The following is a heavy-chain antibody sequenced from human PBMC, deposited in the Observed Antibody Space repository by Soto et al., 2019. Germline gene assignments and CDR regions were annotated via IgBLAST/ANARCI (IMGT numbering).Heavy chain of an antibody. Sequence: SETLSLTCTVSGGSISSSSYYWDWIRQPPGKGLEWIGSIYYGGSTYYNPSLKSRVTISVDTSKSQFSLKLSSVTAADTAVYYCATSPNTAMVTDFDYWGQGTLVTVSS. CDR2: IYYGGST. CDR3: ATSPNTAMVTDFDY. D-gene: IGHD5-18*01. J-gene: IGHJ4*02. CDR1: GGSISSSSYY. V-gene: IGHV4-39*01.